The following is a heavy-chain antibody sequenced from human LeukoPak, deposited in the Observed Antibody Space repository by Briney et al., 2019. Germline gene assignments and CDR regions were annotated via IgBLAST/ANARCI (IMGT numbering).Heavy chain of an antibody. Sequence: SETLSLTCAVYGGSFSGYYWSWIRQPPGKGLEWIGEINHSGSTNYSPSLKSRVTISVDTSKNQFSLKLSSVTAADTAVYYCARAADGSSWYQGRYFDYWGQGTLVTVSS. D-gene: IGHD6-13*01. CDR1: GGSFSGYY. CDR2: INHSGST. V-gene: IGHV4-34*01. CDR3: ARAADGSSWYQGRYFDY. J-gene: IGHJ4*02.